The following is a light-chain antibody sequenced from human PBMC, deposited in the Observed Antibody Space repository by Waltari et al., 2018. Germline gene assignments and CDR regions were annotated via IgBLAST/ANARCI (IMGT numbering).Light chain of an antibody. Sequence: DIQLTQSPSFLSASVGDRVTITCRSSQGISSLLAWYQQKAGKAPQLLIHTASTVQGGVPSRFNGSGSGTDFTLTISSLQPEDFATYYCQQRHSYPITFGQGTRLDIK. CDR3: QQRHSYPIT. V-gene: IGKV1-9*01. J-gene: IGKJ5*01. CDR1: QGISSL. CDR2: TAS.